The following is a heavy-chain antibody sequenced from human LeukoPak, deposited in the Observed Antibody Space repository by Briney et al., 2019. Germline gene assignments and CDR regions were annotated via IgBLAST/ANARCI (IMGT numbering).Heavy chain of an antibody. CDR3: ARLSSAAAGTRWFDP. V-gene: IGHV5-51*01. CDR2: IYPGDSDT. D-gene: IGHD6-13*01. CDR1: GSNFTSYW. Sequence: XXXEXSGSNFTSYWXGWVRQLPGKGLXWMGIIYPGDSDTRYSPSFQGQVTISADKSISTAYLQWSSLKASDTAMYYCARLSSAAAGTRWFDPWGQGTLVTVSS. J-gene: IGHJ5*02.